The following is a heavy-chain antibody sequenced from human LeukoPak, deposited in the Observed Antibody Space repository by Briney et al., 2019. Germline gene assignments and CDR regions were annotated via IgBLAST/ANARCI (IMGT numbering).Heavy chain of an antibody. CDR2: MSSGSRYI. CDR1: GFTFSAYA. V-gene: IGHV3-21*06. J-gene: IGHJ4*02. CDR3: ARDRPTGASRVFVVQ. Sequence: GSLRLSCTASGFTFSAYAMTWVRKAPGKGLEWISSMSSGSRYISYADSVRGRFTISRDNTKNSLYLVMNNLRAEDTAIYYCARDRPTGASRVFVVQWGQGTPVTVS. D-gene: IGHD3-3*01.